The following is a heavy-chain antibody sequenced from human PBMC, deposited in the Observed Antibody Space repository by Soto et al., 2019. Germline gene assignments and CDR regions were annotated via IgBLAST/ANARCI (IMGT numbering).Heavy chain of an antibody. J-gene: IGHJ4*02. V-gene: IGHV1-69*12. Sequence: QVRLVQSGAEVQKPGSSLKVSCKASGGTFSNYAIAWVRQAPGQGLEWMGGLILPFVTPNYAQKFQGRVTISADESMTTTYMELSGLTSEDTAVYYCARGPDYEGYFDYWGRGTLVTVSS. CDR2: LILPFVTP. CDR1: GGTFSNYA. D-gene: IGHD3-22*01. CDR3: ARGPDYEGYFDY.